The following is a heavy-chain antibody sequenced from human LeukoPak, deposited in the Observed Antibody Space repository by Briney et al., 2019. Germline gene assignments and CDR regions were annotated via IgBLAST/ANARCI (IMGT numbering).Heavy chain of an antibody. Sequence: PGGSLRLSCAASGITFSNAWMSWVRQAPGKGLEWVGRIKSKTDGGTTDYAAPVKGRFTISRDDSKNTLYLQMNSLKTEDTAVYYCTTVPYSSGWRDYWGQGTLVTVSS. CDR2: IKSKTDGGTT. D-gene: IGHD6-19*01. CDR1: GITFSNAW. V-gene: IGHV3-15*01. J-gene: IGHJ4*02. CDR3: TTVPYSSGWRDY.